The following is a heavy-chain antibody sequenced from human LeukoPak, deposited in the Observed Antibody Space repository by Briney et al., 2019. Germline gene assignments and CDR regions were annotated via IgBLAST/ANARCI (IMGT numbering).Heavy chain of an antibody. CDR2: IWYDGSNK. CDR1: GFTFSSYG. D-gene: IGHD2-21*02. J-gene: IGHJ4*02. V-gene: IGHV3-33*01. CDR3: ARGFWTAIETNY. Sequence: GGSLRLSCAASGFTFSSYGMHWVRQAPGKGLEWVAVIWYDGSNKYYADSVKGRFTISRDNSKNTLYLQMNSLRAEDTAVYYCARGFWTAIETNYWSQGTLVTVSS.